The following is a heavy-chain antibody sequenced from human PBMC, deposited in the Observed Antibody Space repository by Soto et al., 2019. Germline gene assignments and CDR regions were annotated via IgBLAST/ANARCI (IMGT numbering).Heavy chain of an antibody. CDR1: GYTFTSYG. V-gene: IGHV1-18*01. Sequence: ASVKVSCKASGYTFTSYGISWVRQAPGQGLEWIGWISAYNGNTNYAQKLQGRVTMTTDTSTSTAYMELRSLRSDDTAVYYCARDERIAAAGTNAFDIWGQGTMVTVSS. J-gene: IGHJ3*02. CDR3: ARDERIAAAGTNAFDI. D-gene: IGHD6-13*01. CDR2: ISAYNGNT.